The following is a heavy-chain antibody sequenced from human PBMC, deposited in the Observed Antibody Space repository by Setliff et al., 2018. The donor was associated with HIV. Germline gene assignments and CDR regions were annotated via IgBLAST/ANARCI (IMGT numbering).Heavy chain of an antibody. J-gene: IGHJ4*02. CDR3: ARQGLTMNPGVPAPILYFFDY. CDR1: GGSIISSSYY. CDR2: MYYRGTT. D-gene: IGHD3-10*01. V-gene: IGHV4-39*01. Sequence: SETLSLTCTVSGGSIISSSYYWGWVRLPPGKGLEWIGSMYYRGTTYNNPSLKSRVTFSADTSKNQFSLNLNSVTATDTAVYFCARQGLTMNPGVPAPILYFFDYWGQGILVTVSS.